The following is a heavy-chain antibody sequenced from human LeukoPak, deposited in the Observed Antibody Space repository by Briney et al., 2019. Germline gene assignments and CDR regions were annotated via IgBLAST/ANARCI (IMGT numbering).Heavy chain of an antibody. CDR1: GFTFSNYA. V-gene: IGHV3-30*04. J-gene: IGHJ4*02. Sequence: PGGSLRLSCAAFGFTFSNYAMHWVRQAPGKGLEWVAIIREDGSKKDYADSGRGRFTISRDNSKNTLYLQMNSLRAEDTAVYYCARDWNFDYWGQGTLVTVSS. CDR3: ARDWNFDY. CDR2: IREDGSKK. D-gene: IGHD1-1*01.